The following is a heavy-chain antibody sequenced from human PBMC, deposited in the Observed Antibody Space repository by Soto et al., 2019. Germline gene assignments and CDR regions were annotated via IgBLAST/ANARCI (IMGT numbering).Heavy chain of an antibody. V-gene: IGHV1-2*02. Sequence: QIQLVQSGAEVKKPGASVKVSCRASGYTFTGYYLHWVRQAPGQGLEWMGWVNPISGDTTYAQKFQDRVIMTSDRSITTVHMELSRLRSDDTAVYYCAREEGFRITMDRGRWFDPWGQGTLVTVSS. D-gene: IGHD3-10*01. CDR3: AREEGFRITMDRGRWFDP. CDR1: GYTFTGYY. CDR2: VNPISGDT. J-gene: IGHJ5*02.